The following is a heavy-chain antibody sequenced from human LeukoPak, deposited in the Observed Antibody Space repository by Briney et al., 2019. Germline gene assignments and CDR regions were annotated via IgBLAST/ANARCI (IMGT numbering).Heavy chain of an antibody. D-gene: IGHD5-12*01. V-gene: IGHV3-74*01. CDR2: INSDGSST. CDR1: GFTFSSYW. J-gene: IGHJ5*02. Sequence: GGSLRLSCAASGFTFSSYWMHWVRQAPGKGLGWVSRINSDGSSTNYADSVKGRFTISRDNAKNTLYLQMNSLRAEDTAVYYCARDRGYSGYDILRFDHWGQGTLVTVSS. CDR3: ARDRGYSGYDILRFDH.